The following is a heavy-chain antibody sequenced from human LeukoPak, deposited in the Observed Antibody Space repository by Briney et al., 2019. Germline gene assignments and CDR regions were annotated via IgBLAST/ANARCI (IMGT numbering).Heavy chain of an antibody. Sequence: GGSLRLSCAASGFTFSSYGMHWVRQAPGKGLEWVAFIRYDGSNKYYADSVKGRFTISRDNAKNSLYLQMNSLRAEDTAVYYCARVLHKRNYDSSDYYGYWGQGTLVTVSS. CDR2: IRYDGSNK. CDR3: ARVLHKRNYDSSDYYGY. D-gene: IGHD3-22*01. V-gene: IGHV3-30*02. CDR1: GFTFSSYG. J-gene: IGHJ4*02.